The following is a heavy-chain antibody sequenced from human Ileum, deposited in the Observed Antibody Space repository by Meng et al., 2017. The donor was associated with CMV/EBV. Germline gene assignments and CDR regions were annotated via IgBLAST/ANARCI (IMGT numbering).Heavy chain of an antibody. D-gene: IGHD3-16*01. V-gene: IGHV2-5*02. CDR2: VFWDGDK. Sequence: QITLKESGPTVVKPTQTLTLTCTLSGFPFTRGVGVGWIRQPPGKALEWLAVVFWDGDKHYSPSVKGRLNIIKDTSKNVVFLTMTNMDPVDTGTYYCARTAKARTSYYDTYDYWGQGTLVTVSS. CDR3: ARTAKARTSYYDTYDY. CDR1: GFPFTRGVG. J-gene: IGHJ4*02.